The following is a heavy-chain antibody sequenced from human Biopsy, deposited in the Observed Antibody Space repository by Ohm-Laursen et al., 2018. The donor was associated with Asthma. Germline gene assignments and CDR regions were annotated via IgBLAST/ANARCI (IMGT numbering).Heavy chain of an antibody. Sequence: RPSVKVSCKSLGGTFNTYVIGWVRQAPGQGLEWMGGINSVFGTTTYPQKFQDRVTITADDSTSTVYMELNSLRSEDTAVYYCARKAGSCISRTCYSLDFWGQGTLVTVSS. CDR1: GGTFNTYV. CDR3: ARKAGSCISRTCYSLDF. V-gene: IGHV1-69*13. D-gene: IGHD2-2*01. CDR2: INSVFGTT. J-gene: IGHJ4*02.